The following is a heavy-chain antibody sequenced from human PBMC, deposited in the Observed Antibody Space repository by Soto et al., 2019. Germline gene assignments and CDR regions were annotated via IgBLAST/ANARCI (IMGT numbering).Heavy chain of an antibody. CDR2: IYYSGST. Sequence: PSETLSLTCTVSGGSISSYYWSWIRQPPGKGLGWIGYIYYSGSTNYNPSLKSRVTISVDTSKNQFSLKLSSVTAADTAVYYCARELAGYYYYYMDVWGEGTTVTVSS. V-gene: IGHV4-59*01. D-gene: IGHD6-19*01. J-gene: IGHJ6*03. CDR1: GGSISSYY. CDR3: ARELAGYYYYYMDV.